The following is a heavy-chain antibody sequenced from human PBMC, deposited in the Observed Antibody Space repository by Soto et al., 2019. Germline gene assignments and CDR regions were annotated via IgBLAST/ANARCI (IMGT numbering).Heavy chain of an antibody. CDR3: ATIFRVLGSGIGMDV. CDR2: IIPILGIA. CDR1: GGTFSSYT. J-gene: IGHJ6*02. Sequence: QVQLVQSGAEVKKPGSSVKVSCKASGGTFSSYTISWVRQAPGQGLEWMGRIIPILGIANYAQKFQGRVTIXXDXSXXTAYRELGSLGSEDTAVYYCATIFRVLGSGIGMDVWGQGTTVTVSS. V-gene: IGHV1-69*02. D-gene: IGHD3-10*01.